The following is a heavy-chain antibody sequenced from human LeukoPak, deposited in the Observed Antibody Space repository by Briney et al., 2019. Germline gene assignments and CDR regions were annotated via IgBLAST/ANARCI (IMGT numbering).Heavy chain of an antibody. CDR3: VKDTIFTVDPFDY. V-gene: IGHV3-30*02. CDR1: GMTFERHG. Sequence: GGSLRLSCAVSGMTFERHGMHWVRQPPGKGLEWLAFIKYDGSRTDYEDSVKGRFTVSRDNSKNTLYLEMNSLRAEDTAVYYCVKDTIFTVDPFDYWGQGTLVTVSS. D-gene: IGHD3-3*01. CDR2: IKYDGSRT. J-gene: IGHJ4*02.